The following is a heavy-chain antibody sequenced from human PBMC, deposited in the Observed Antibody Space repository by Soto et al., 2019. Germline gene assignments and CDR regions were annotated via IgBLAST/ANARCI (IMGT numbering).Heavy chain of an antibody. CDR2: INHSGST. CDR1: GGSFSGYY. D-gene: IGHD6-25*01. V-gene: IGHV4-34*01. J-gene: IGHJ4*02. CDR3: ARGGPTNRSSGRVRYFDY. Sequence: SETLSLTCAVYGGSFSGYYWSWIRQPPGKGLEWIGEINHSGSTNYNPSLKSRVTISVDTSKNQFSLKLSSVTAADTAVYYCARGGPTNRSSGRVRYFDYWGQGTLVTVSS.